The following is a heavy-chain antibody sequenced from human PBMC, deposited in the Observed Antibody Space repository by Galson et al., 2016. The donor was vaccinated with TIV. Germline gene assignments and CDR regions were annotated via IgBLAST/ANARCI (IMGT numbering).Heavy chain of an antibody. CDR2: ITGSGGST. Sequence: SLRLSCAASGFNFRNYAMDWVRQPPGKGLEWVSGITGSGGSTDYGVSVKGRFIVSRDNPKNTLYLQLNSLRVDDTAVYYCVKEPFSTVLYGFDNWGQGTMVTVSS. J-gene: IGHJ3*02. V-gene: IGHV3-23*01. CDR1: GFNFRNYA. CDR3: VKEPFSTVLYGFDN. D-gene: IGHD2/OR15-2a*01.